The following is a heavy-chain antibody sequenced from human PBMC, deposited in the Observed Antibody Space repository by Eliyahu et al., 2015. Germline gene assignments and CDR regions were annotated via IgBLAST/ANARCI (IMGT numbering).Heavy chain of an antibody. Sequence: EVQLVESGGGXVQPGGSLRLSCAASGFTFSSYXMHWXPQAPGKGLVWVSRINXXGXSXSNADSVKGRFTISRDNAKNTLYLQMNTLRAEDTAVYYCVRLQGDSSGHFPHYSYYYYMDVWGKGTTVTVSS. D-gene: IGHD3-22*01. V-gene: IGHV3-74*01. CDR3: VRLQGDSSGHFPHYSYYYYMDV. J-gene: IGHJ6*03. CDR2: INXXGXSX. CDR1: GFTFSSYX.